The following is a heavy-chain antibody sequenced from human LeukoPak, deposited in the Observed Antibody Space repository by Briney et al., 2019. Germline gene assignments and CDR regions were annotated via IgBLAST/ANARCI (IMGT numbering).Heavy chain of an antibody. D-gene: IGHD1-26*01. CDR1: GVSFSGYY. J-gene: IGHJ1*01. V-gene: IGHV4-34*01. CDR2: INHSGST. Sequence: ASETLSLTCAVYGVSFSGYYWSWIRQPPGKGLEWIGEINHSGSTNYNPSLKSRVTISVDTSKNQFSLKLSSVTAADTAVYYCARDGISGSYYAEYFQHWGQGTLVTVSS. CDR3: ARDGISGSYYAEYFQH.